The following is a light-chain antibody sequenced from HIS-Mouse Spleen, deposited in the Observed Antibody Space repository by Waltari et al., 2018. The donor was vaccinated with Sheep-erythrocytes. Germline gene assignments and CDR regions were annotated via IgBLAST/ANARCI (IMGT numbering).Light chain of an antibody. J-gene: IGLJ1*01. V-gene: IGLV2-11*01. Sequence: QSALTQPRSGSGSPGQSVTIPCTGTSRDVGGYTSVSWYQQHPGKAPKLMIYDVSKRPSGVPDRFSGSKSGNTASLTISGLQAEDEADYYCCSYAGSYNHVFATGTKVTVL. CDR2: DVS. CDR1: SRDVGGYTS. CDR3: CSYAGSYNHV.